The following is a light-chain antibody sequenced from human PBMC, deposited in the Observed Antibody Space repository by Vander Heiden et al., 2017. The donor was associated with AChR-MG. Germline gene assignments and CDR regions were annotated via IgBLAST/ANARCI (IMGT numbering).Light chain of an antibody. J-gene: IGLJ3*02. CDR1: SSDVGAYNY. CDR3: SSYTSSSTGV. V-gene: IGLV2-14*01. Sequence: QSALTQPASVSGSPGQSITISCTGTSSDVGAYNYVSWYQRHPGKAPKLMIYDVTKRPSGVSNRFSGSKSGNTASLTISGLQAEDEADDYCSSYTSSSTGVFGGGTKLTVL. CDR2: DVT.